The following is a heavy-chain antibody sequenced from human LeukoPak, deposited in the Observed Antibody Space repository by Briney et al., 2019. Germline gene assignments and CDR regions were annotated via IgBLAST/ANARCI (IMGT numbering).Heavy chain of an antibody. CDR3: AKDPSYGSNWFDP. CDR1: GFIFSSHG. Sequence: GGSLRLSCAASGFIFSSHGMQWVRQAPGKGLEGGALIWYDGSKKNYADSVKGRFTISRDDSKGTLYLQMNSLRAEDTAIYYCAKDPSYGSNWFDPWGQGTLVTVSS. D-gene: IGHD5-18*01. J-gene: IGHJ5*02. CDR2: IWYDGSKK. V-gene: IGHV3-33*06.